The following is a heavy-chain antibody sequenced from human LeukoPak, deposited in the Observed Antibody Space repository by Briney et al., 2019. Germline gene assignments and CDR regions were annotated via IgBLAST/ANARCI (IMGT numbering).Heavy chain of an antibody. CDR3: ARDHCSSTSCYKDY. D-gene: IGHD2-2*02. CDR1: GGSISSSSYY. J-gene: IGHJ4*02. V-gene: IGHV4-39*02. Sequence: SETLSLTCTVSGGSISSSSYYWGWIRQPPGKGLEWIGSIYYSGSTYYNPSLKSRVTISVDTSKNQFSLKLSSVTAADTAVYYCARDHCSSTSCYKDYWGQGTLVTVSS. CDR2: IYYSGST.